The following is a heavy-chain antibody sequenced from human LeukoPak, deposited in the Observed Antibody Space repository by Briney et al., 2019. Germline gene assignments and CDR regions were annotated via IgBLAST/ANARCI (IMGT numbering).Heavy chain of an antibody. D-gene: IGHD2-15*01. CDR2: IYYSGST. V-gene: IGHV4-61*01. Sequence: PSETLSLTCTVSGGSVSSGSYYWSWIRQPPGKGLEWIGYIYYSGSTNYNPSLKSRVTISVDTSKNQFSLKLSSVTAADTAVYYCARDHGVVVAATQDYYYYYRMDVWGQGTTVTVSS. CDR1: GGSVSSGSYY. J-gene: IGHJ6*02. CDR3: ARDHGVVVAATQDYYYYYRMDV.